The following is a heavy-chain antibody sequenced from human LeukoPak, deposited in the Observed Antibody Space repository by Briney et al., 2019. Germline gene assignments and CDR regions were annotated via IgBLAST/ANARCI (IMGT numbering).Heavy chain of an antibody. D-gene: IGHD6-6*01. CDR1: GFTFSDYY. V-gene: IGHV3-11*01. CDR2: ISSSGSTI. Sequence: GGSLRLSCAASGFTFSDYYMSWIRQAPGKGLEWVSYISSSGSTIYYADSVKGRFTISRDNAKNSLYLQMNSLRAEDTAVYYCARSGVSYSSSSPLIPWGQGTLVTVSS. CDR3: ARSGVSYSSSSPLIP. J-gene: IGHJ5*02.